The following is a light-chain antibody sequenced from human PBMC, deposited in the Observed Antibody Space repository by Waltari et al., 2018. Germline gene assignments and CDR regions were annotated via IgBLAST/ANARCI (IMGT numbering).Light chain of an antibody. J-gene: IGKJ1*01. V-gene: IGKV3-15*01. Sequence: EIGITQPPAPLSVSPGERATLSCRASQSVSSNLAWYQQKPGQAPRLLIYGASTRATGIPARFSGSGSGTEFTLTINSLQSEDFAVYYCQQYNNWPPWTFGQGTKVEIK. CDR2: GAS. CDR1: QSVSSN. CDR3: QQYNNWPPWT.